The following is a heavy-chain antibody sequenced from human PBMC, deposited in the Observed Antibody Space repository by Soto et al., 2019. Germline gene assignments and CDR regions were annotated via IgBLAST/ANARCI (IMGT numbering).Heavy chain of an antibody. J-gene: IGHJ6*02. CDR3: ARAYSGRLPRRADYYFAMDV. CDR2: IGAADDP. Sequence: TGGSLRLSCAASGFTFRGYDMQWVRQTTGKGLEWVSAIGAADDPYYLGSVKGRFTISRENAKNSLYLQMNSLRAEDTAVYYCARAYSGRLPRRADYYFAMDVWGQGTTVTVSS. CDR1: GFTFRGYD. D-gene: IGHD2-15*01. V-gene: IGHV3-13*05.